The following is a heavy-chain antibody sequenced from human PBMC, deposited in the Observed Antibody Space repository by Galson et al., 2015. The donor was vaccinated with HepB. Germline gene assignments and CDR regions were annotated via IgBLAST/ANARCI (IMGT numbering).Heavy chain of an antibody. CDR3: AVTTRQNGLYGMDV. Sequence: SLRLSCAASGFTFSSYDMHWVRQATGKGLEWVSAIGTAGDTYYPGSVKGRFTISRENAKNSLYLQMNSLRAGDTAVYYCAVTTRQNGLYGMDVWGQGTTVTVSS. J-gene: IGHJ6*02. D-gene: IGHD4-17*01. V-gene: IGHV3-13*01. CDR1: GFTFSSYD. CDR2: IGTAGDT.